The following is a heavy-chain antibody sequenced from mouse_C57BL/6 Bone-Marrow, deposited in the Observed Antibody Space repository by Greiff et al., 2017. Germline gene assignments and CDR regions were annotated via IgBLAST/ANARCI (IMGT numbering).Heavy chain of an antibody. CDR2: INYDGSST. CDR3: ARGGSNYKYYYAMDY. Sequence: DVKLVESEGGLVQPGSSMKLSCTASGFTFSDYYMAWVRQVPEKGLEWVANINYDGSSTYYLDSLKSRFIISRDNAKNILYLQMSSLKSEDTATYYCARGGSNYKYYYAMDYWGQGTSVTVSS. V-gene: IGHV5-16*01. J-gene: IGHJ4*01. D-gene: IGHD2-5*01. CDR1: GFTFSDYY.